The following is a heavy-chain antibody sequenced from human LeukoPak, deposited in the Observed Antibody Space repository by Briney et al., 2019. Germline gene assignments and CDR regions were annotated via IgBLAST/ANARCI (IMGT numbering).Heavy chain of an antibody. CDR3: AKTYAPQLLWFGELGYFDL. CDR2: IYYSGST. V-gene: IGHV4-39*07. J-gene: IGHJ2*01. Sequence: PSETLSLTCTVSGGSISSSSYYWGWIRQPPGKGLEWIGGIYYSGSTYYNPSLKSRVTISVDTSKNQFSLKLSSVTAADMAMYYCAKTYAPQLLWFGELGYFDLWGRGTLVTVSS. CDR1: GGSISSSSYY. D-gene: IGHD3-10*01.